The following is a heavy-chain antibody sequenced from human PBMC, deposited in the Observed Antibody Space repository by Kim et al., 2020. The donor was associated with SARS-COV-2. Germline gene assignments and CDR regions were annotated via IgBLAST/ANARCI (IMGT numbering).Heavy chain of an antibody. D-gene: IGHD2-2*01. V-gene: IGHV3-23*01. CDR3: AKDGAVPAALTFDY. Sequence: ADSVKGRLTISRDNSKNTLYLQMNSLRAEDTAVYYCAKDGAVPAALTFDYWGQGTLVTVSS. J-gene: IGHJ4*02.